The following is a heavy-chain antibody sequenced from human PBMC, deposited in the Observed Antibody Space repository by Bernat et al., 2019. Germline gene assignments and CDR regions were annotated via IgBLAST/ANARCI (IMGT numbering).Heavy chain of an antibody. CDR1: GGSISSSSYY. D-gene: IGHD3-3*01. V-gene: IGHV4-39*01. J-gene: IGHJ5*02. CDR2: IYYSGST. CDR3: ARHTSGFTIFGVVPKYNWFDP. Sequence: QLQLQESGPGLVKPSETLSLTCTVSGGSISSSSYYWGWIRQPPGKGLEWIGSIYYSGSTYYNPSLKSRVTISVDTSKNQFSLKLSSVTAADTAVYYWARHTSGFTIFGVVPKYNWFDPWGQGTLVTVSS.